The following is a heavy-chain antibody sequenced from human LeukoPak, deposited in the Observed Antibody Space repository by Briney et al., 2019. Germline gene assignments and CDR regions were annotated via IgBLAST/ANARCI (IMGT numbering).Heavy chain of an antibody. D-gene: IGHD3-3*01. V-gene: IGHV4-39*07. CDR3: ARGGGLRFLEWLPDNWFDP. J-gene: IGHJ5*02. Sequence: KTSETLSLTCTVSGGSISSSSYYWGWIRQPPGKGLEWIGSIYYSGSTYYNPSLKSRVTISVDTSKNQFSLKLSSVTAADTAVYYCARGGGLRFLEWLPDNWFDPWGQGTLVTVSS. CDR2: IYYSGST. CDR1: GGSISSSSYY.